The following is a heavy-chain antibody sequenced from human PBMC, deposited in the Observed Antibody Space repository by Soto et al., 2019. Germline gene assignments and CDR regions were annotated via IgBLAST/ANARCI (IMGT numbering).Heavy chain of an antibody. J-gene: IGHJ4*02. CDR3: ARISCKGGSCYFDFDH. D-gene: IGHD2-15*01. CDR2: INPSGEHT. CDR1: GYSFKDHY. Sequence: VKVSCKASGYSFKDHYMHWVRQAPGRGLEWVGIINPSGEHTNYAQQFRGRVAMTRDTSTSTAYMELRSLRSEDTAVYFCARISCKGGSCYFDFDHWGQGTLVTVSS. V-gene: IGHV1-46*02.